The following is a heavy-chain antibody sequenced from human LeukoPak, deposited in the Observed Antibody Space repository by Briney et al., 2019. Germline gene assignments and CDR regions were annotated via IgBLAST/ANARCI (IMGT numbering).Heavy chain of an antibody. D-gene: IGHD3-22*01. CDR2: ISGSGGNT. CDR1: GFTFSSYA. J-gene: IGHJ6*02. V-gene: IGHV3-23*01. CDR3: ARGTQYSYDSSGYTYYYYYGMDV. Sequence: TGGSLRLSCAASGFTFSSYAMSWVRQAPGKGLEWVSAISGSGGNTYYADSVRGRFTISRDNSKNTLYLLMNSLRAEDTAVYYCARGTQYSYDSSGYTYYYYYGMDVWGQGTTVTVSS.